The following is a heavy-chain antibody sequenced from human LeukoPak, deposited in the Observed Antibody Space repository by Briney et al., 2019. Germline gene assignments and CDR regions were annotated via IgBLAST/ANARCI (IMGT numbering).Heavy chain of an antibody. D-gene: IGHD3-10*01. CDR3: ARRGITMVRGRGRFDY. CDR2: INHSGST. Sequence: SETLSLTCAVYGGFFSGYYWSWIRQPPGKGLEWIGEINHSGSTNYNPSLKSRVTISVDTSKNQFSLKLSSVTAADTAVYYCARRGITMVRGRGRFDYWGQGTLVTVSS. V-gene: IGHV4-34*01. CDR1: GGFFSGYY. J-gene: IGHJ4*02.